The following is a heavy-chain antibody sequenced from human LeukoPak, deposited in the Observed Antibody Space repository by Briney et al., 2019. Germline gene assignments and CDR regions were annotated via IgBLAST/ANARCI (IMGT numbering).Heavy chain of an antibody. CDR1: GFTFSSYS. CDR3: ARGGRSRSWTSFYY. Sequence: GGSLRLSCAASGFTFSSYSMNWVRQAPGKGLEWVSYISSSSSTIYYADSVKGRFTISRDNAKNSLYLQMNSLRDEDTAVYYCARGGRSRSWTSFYYWGQGTLVTVSS. V-gene: IGHV3-48*02. D-gene: IGHD6-13*01. CDR2: ISSSSSTI. J-gene: IGHJ4*02.